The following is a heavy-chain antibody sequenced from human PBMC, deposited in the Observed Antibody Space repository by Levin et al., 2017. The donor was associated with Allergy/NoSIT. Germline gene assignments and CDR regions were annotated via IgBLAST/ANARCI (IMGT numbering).Heavy chain of an antibody. CDR2: IGTTDDT. CDR3: GRGRYRDTSGHAWFDP. D-gene: IGHD5-12*01. J-gene: IGHJ5*02. CDR1: GFNFGNYD. V-gene: IGHV3-13*04. Sequence: GESLKISCVASGFNFGNYDMHWVRQVPGKGLEWVSAIGTTDDTYYPDSVKGRFTISREDGKNSVYLQLTNLRVEDTAVYYCGRGRYRDTSGHAWFDPWGQGTLVTVSS.